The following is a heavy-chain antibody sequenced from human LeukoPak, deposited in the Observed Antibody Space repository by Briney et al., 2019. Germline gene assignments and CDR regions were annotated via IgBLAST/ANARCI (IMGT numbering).Heavy chain of an antibody. D-gene: IGHD3-9*01. J-gene: IGHJ4*02. V-gene: IGHV3-48*03. CDR1: GFTFSSYE. CDR3: ARVYYYDILTGYEDDDY. Sequence: GGFLRLSCAASGFTFSSYEMNWVRQAPGKGLEWVSYISSSGSTIYYADSVKGRFTISRDNAKNSLYLQMNSLRAEDTAVYYCARVYYYDILTGYEDDDYWGQGTLVTVSS. CDR2: ISSSGSTI.